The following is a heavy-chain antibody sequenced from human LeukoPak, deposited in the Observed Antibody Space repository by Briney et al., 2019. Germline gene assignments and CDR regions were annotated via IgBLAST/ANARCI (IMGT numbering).Heavy chain of an antibody. CDR2: IYYSGST. CDR1: GGSISSYY. D-gene: IGHD2-2*01. Sequence: SETLSLTCTVSGGSISSYYWSWIRQPPGKGLEWIGYIYYSGSTNYNPSLKSRVTISVDTSKNQFSLKLSSVTAADTAVYYCARDRSASRWFDPWGQGTLVTVSS. V-gene: IGHV4-59*12. J-gene: IGHJ5*02. CDR3: ARDRSASRWFDP.